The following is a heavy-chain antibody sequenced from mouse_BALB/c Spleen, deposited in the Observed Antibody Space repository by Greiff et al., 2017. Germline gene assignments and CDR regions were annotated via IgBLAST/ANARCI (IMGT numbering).Heavy chain of an antibody. CDR3: ARGDTTVVATYWYFDV. V-gene: IGHV2-2*02. D-gene: IGHD1-1*01. CDR1: GFSLTSYG. J-gene: IGHJ1*01. Sequence: VKLMESGPGLVQPSQSLSITCTVSGFSLTSYGVHWVRQSPGKGLEWLGVIWSGGSTDYNAAFISRLSISKDNSKSQVFFKINSLQANDTAIYYCARGDTTVVATYWYFDVWGAGTTVTVSS. CDR2: IWSGGST.